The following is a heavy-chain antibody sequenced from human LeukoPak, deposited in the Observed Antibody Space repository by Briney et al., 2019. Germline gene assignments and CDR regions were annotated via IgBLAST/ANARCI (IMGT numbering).Heavy chain of an antibody. V-gene: IGHV3-23*01. D-gene: IGHD5-18*01. J-gene: IGHJ4*02. CDR1: GFTFSSYA. CDR2: ISGSGGST. Sequence: GGSLRLSCAASGFTFSSYAMGWVRQAPGKGLEWVSAISGSGGSTYYADSVKGRFTISRDNSKNTLYLQMNSLRAEDTAVYYCAKDLWPASSWDTAMPIGEFVYWGQGTLVTVSS. CDR3: AKDLWPASSWDTAMPIGEFVY.